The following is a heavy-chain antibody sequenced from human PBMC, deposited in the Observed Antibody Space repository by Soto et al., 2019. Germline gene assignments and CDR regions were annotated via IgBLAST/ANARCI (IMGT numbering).Heavy chain of an antibody. D-gene: IGHD4-17*01. J-gene: IGHJ6*02. CDR1: GGSISSGDYY. V-gene: IGHV4-30-4*01. CDR3: AREKVSYGDFVYYYYGMDV. Sequence: SETLSLTCTVSGGSISSGDYYWSWIRQPPGKGLEWIEYIYYSGSTYYNPSLKSRVTISVDTSKNQFSLKLSSVTAADTAVYYCAREKVSYGDFVYYYYGMDVWGQGTTVTVS. CDR2: IYYSGST.